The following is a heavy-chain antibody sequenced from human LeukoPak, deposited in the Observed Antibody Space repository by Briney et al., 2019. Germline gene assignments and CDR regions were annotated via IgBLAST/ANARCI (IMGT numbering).Heavy chain of an antibody. Sequence: ASVKVSCKASGYTFTSYYMHWVRQAPGQGLEWMGIINPSGGSTSYGQKFQGRVTMTRDTSTSTVYMELSSLRSEDTAVYYCYCGGDIGGFDYWGQGTLVTVSS. CDR1: GYTFTSYY. CDR3: YCGGDIGGFDY. J-gene: IGHJ4*02. D-gene: IGHD2-21*02. V-gene: IGHV1-46*01. CDR2: INPSGGST.